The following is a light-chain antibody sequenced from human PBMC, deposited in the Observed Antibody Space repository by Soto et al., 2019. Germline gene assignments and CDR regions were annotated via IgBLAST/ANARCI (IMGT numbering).Light chain of an antibody. CDR2: DAS. CDR3: QQYNSYPWT. J-gene: IGKJ1*01. CDR1: QSISGW. V-gene: IGKV1-5*01. Sequence: DIQMTQSPSTLSASVGDRVTITCRASQSISGWLAWYQQIPGKAPKLLIYDASSLESGVPSRFSGSGFGTEFTLTITSLQPDDFATYYCQQYNSYPWTFGQGTKVDIK.